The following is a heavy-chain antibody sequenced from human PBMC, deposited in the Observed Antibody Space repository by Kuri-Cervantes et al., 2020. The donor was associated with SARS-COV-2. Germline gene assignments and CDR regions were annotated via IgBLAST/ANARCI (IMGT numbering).Heavy chain of an antibody. J-gene: IGHJ2*01. D-gene: IGHD3-22*01. Sequence: GGSLRLSCAASGFTFSSYDMHWVRQATGKGLEWVSAIGTAGDTYYPGSVKGRFTISRENAKNSLYLQMNSLRAGDTAVYYCARNGQYYYDGSGYYSDWYFDLWGRGTLVTVSS. CDR3: ARNGQYYYDGSGYYSDWYFDL. CDR1: GFTFSSYD. V-gene: IGHV3-13*04. CDR2: IGTAGDT.